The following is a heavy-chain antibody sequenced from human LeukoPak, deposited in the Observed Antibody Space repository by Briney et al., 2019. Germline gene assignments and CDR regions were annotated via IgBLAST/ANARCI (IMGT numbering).Heavy chain of an antibody. CDR3: ARVWTPMIFGVVTVPDY. CDR1: GYTFTSYG. V-gene: IGHV1-18*01. D-gene: IGHD3-3*01. Sequence: ASVKVSCKASGYTFTSYGISWVRQAPGQGLEWMGWISAYNGNTNYAQKLQGRVTMTTDTSTSTAYMELRSLRSDDTAVYCCARVWTPMIFGVVTVPDYWGQGTLVTVSS. CDR2: ISAYNGNT. J-gene: IGHJ4*02.